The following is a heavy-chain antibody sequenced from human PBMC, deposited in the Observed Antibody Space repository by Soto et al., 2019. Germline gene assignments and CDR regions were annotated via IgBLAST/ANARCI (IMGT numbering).Heavy chain of an antibody. Sequence: RASVKVSCKASGYTFTSYDINWVRQATGQGLEWMGWMNPNSGNTGYAQKFQGRVTMTRNTSISTAYMELSSLRSEDTAVYYCARFNIAAAGFYYYYYGMDVWGQGTTVTVSS. J-gene: IGHJ6*02. CDR2: MNPNSGNT. CDR3: ARFNIAAAGFYYYYYGMDV. D-gene: IGHD6-13*01. CDR1: GYTFTSYD. V-gene: IGHV1-8*01.